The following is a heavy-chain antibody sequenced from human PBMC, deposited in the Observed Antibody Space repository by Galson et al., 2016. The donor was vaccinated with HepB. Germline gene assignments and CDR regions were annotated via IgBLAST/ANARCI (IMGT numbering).Heavy chain of an antibody. D-gene: IGHD4-11*01. CDR1: GITFSHYG. CDR2: ISSDGGNK. Sequence: SLRLSCAASGITFSHYGIHWVRQAPGKGLEWVAVISSDGGNKYYTESVRGRFTISRDNSQNTLYLQMSSLRPEDTAVYYCAKDRWGRGMTTYYGMDVWGQGTTVTVSS. CDR3: AKDRWGRGMTTYYGMDV. J-gene: IGHJ6*02. V-gene: IGHV3-30*18.